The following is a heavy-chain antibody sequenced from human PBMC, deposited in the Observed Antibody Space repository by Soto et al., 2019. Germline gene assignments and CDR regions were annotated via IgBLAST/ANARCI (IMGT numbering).Heavy chain of an antibody. CDR2: IWHDGNNK. D-gene: IGHD1-26*01. Sequence: PGGSVRLSCAPSGLTFSNYGIHWVRQAPGKVLECVAIIWHDGNNKYYADSVRGRFIISRDNSKNRLYLQMNSLRAEDTAVYYCASGLGGASDSYGLDDRGQGTTVAVSS. J-gene: IGHJ6*02. V-gene: IGHV3-33*01. CDR3: ASGLGGASDSYGLDD. CDR1: GLTFSNYG.